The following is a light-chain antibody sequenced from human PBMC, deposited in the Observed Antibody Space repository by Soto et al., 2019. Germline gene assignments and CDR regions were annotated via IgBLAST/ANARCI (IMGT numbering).Light chain of an antibody. CDR2: EGS. CDR1: SSHVGSYNL. J-gene: IGLJ1*01. V-gene: IGLV2-23*01. Sequence: QSALTQPASVSGSPGQSITISCTETSSHVGSYNLVSWYQQHPGKAPKLMIYEGSKRPSGVSNRFSGSKSGNTASLTISGLQAEDEADYYCCSYAGSSTLYVFGTGTKVTVL. CDR3: CSYAGSSTLYV.